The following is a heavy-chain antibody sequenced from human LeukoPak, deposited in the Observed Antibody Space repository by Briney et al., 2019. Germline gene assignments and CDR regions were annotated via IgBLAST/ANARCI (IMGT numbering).Heavy chain of an antibody. D-gene: IGHD1-1*01. CDR1: GGSISSYY. CDR3: ASSTWNDSEMSDAFDI. Sequence: SETLSLTCTVSGGSISSYYWSWIRQPAGKGLEWIGRIYTSGSTNYNPSLRSRVPMSVDTSKNQFSLKLSSLTAADTAVYYCASSTWNDSEMSDAFDIWGQGTMVTVSS. CDR2: IYTSGST. J-gene: IGHJ3*02. V-gene: IGHV4-4*07.